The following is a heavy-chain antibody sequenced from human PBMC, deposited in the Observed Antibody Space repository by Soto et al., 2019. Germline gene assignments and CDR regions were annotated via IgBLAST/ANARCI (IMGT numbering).Heavy chain of an antibody. D-gene: IGHD1-26*01. J-gene: IGHJ4*02. Sequence: QVQLVQSGAEVKKPGSSVKVSCKAYGGTFSSYAISWVRQAPGQGLEWMGGIIPIFGTANYAQKFQGRVAITADKSTSTAYMELSSLRSEDTALYYCTRGWETVGTTTPFAYWGQGTLVTVSS. CDR1: GGTFSSYA. V-gene: IGHV1-69*06. CDR2: IIPIFGTA. CDR3: TRGWETVGTTTPFAY.